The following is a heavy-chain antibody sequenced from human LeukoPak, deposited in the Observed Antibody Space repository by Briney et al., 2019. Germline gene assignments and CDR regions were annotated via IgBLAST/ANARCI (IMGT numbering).Heavy chain of an antibody. Sequence: GGSLRLSCAASGFAFSSYSMNWVRQAPGKGLEWVSSISSGSGYIYYADSVKGRFTISRDNAKNSLYLQMNSLRAEDTAVYYCARHKSTTGYAFDIWGQGTMVTVSS. D-gene: IGHD2-8*02. CDR2: ISSGSGYI. V-gene: IGHV3-21*01. CDR1: GFAFSSYS. J-gene: IGHJ3*02. CDR3: ARHKSTTGYAFDI.